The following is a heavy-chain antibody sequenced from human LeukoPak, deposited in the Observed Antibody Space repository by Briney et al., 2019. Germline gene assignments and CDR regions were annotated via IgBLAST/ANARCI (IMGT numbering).Heavy chain of an antibody. CDR1: GYIFTSYA. CDR3: ARLISSSSVDGWFDP. Sequence: GASVKVSCKASGYIFTSYAMKWVRQAPGEGLEWMGWFNTNTGNPTYAQGFTGRFVFSLDTSVSTAYLQISSLKAEDTAVYYCARLISSSSVDGWFDPWGQGTLVAVSS. CDR2: FNTNTGNP. D-gene: IGHD6-6*01. V-gene: IGHV7-4-1*02. J-gene: IGHJ5*02.